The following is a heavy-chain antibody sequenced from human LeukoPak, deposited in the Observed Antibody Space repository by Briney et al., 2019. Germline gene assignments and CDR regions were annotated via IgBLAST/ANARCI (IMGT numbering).Heavy chain of an antibody. CDR1: GYSISSGYY. D-gene: IGHD3-3*01. V-gene: IGHV4-38-2*02. J-gene: IGHJ3*02. CDR2: IYHSGST. Sequence: SETLSLTCTVSGYSISSGYYWGWIRQPPGKGLEWIGSIYHSGSTYYNPSLKSRVTISVDTSKNQFSLKLSSVTAADTAVYYCARVKGITIFGVVTPDAFDIWGQGTMVTVSS. CDR3: ARVKGITIFGVVTPDAFDI.